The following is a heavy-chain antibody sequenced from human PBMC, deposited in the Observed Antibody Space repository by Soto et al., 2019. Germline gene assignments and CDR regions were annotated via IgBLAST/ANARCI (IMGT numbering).Heavy chain of an antibody. J-gene: IGHJ6*02. Sequence: ASVKVSCKASGYTFTSYAMHWVRQAPGERLEWMGWINAGNGNTKYSQKFQGRVTITRDTSASTAYMELSSLRSEDTAVYYCARDPTPVYYDFWSGTAESYGMDVWGPGTTVTVSS. CDR2: INAGNGNT. D-gene: IGHD3-3*01. CDR1: GYTFTSYA. V-gene: IGHV1-3*01. CDR3: ARDPTPVYYDFWSGTAESYGMDV.